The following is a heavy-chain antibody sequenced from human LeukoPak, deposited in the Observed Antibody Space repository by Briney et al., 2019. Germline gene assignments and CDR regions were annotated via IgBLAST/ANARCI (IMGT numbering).Heavy chain of an antibody. Sequence: SETLSLTCAVYGGSFSGYYWSWIRQPPGKGLEWIGEINHSGSTNYNPSLKSRVTISVDTSKNQFSLKLSSVTAADTAVYYCARDPSWGSYFDYWGQGTLVTVSS. CDR2: INHSGST. CDR1: GGSFSGYY. D-gene: IGHD3-16*01. V-gene: IGHV4-34*01. J-gene: IGHJ4*02. CDR3: ARDPSWGSYFDY.